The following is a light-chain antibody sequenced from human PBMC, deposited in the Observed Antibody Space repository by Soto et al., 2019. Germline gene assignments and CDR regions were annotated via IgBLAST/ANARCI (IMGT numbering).Light chain of an antibody. J-gene: IGKJ5*01. CDR2: GAS. CDR1: QSVSSN. Sequence: EIVMTQSPATLSVSPGERATLSCRASQSVSSNFAWYQQKPGQAPRLLLYGASTRANGIPARFSGSGSGTDFSLTVSSLPSEDFAVYYCQQYNNWPSFTFGQGTRLEIK. CDR3: QQYNNWPSFT. V-gene: IGKV3-15*01.